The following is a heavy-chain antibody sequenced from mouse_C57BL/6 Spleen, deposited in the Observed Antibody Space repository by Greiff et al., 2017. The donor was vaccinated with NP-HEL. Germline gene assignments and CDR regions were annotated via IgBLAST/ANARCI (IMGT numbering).Heavy chain of an antibody. CDR3: ARSYYGSSLYWYFDV. V-gene: IGHV1-82*01. Sequence: QVQLKESGPELVKPGASVKISCKASGYAFSSSWMNWVKQRPGKGLEWIGRIYPGDGDTNYNGKFKGKATLTADKSSSTAYMQLSSLTSEDSAVYFCARSYYGSSLYWYFDVWGTGTTVTVSS. J-gene: IGHJ1*03. CDR2: IYPGDGDT. CDR1: GYAFSSSW. D-gene: IGHD1-1*01.